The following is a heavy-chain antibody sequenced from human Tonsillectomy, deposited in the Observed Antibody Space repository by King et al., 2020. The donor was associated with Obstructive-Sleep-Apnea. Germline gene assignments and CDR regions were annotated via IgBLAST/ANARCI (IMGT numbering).Heavy chain of an antibody. CDR1: GYTFTSHD. J-gene: IGHJ5*02. V-gene: IGHV1-8*01. CDR3: VRTYSNWFDP. D-gene: IGHD2/OR15-2a*01. CDR2: LNPNSGET. Sequence: VQLVESGAEVKTPGASVKVSCKASGYTFTSHDINWVRQAPGQGLEWMGWLNPNSGETASAQNFQGSLTMTRNTSISTAYMELTSLRFDDTAIYYCVRTYSNWFDPWGQGTLVTVYS.